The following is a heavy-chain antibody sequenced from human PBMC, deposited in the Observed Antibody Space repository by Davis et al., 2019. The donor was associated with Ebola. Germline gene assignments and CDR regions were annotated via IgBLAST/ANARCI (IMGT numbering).Heavy chain of an antibody. CDR2: INPSIGNT. Sequence: ASVKVSCKASGYTFSNYGITWVRQAHGQGLEWMGLINPSIGNTSLAQKFQGRVTLTRDTSTSTVHMDLSSLNSEDTAIYYCASGELVDFWGQGTLVTVSS. CDR3: ASGELVDF. V-gene: IGHV1-46*01. J-gene: IGHJ4*02. D-gene: IGHD2/OR15-2a*01. CDR1: GYTFSNYG.